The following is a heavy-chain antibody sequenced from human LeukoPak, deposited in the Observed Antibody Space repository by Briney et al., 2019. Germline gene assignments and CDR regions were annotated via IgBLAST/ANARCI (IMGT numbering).Heavy chain of an antibody. D-gene: IGHD4-11*01. J-gene: IGHJ4*02. CDR3: ARDKSLPRSTYSNYAPFDY. CDR1: GFTFSGYS. V-gene: IGHV3-21*01. CDR2: FGTRSTSV. Sequence: GGSLRLSCTASGFTFSGYSMNWIRQAPGKGLEWVSSFGTRSTSVYHAGSVKGRFAISRDNAKNSLYLQMNSLRAEDTAVYYCARDKSLPRSTYSNYAPFDYWGQGTLVTVSS.